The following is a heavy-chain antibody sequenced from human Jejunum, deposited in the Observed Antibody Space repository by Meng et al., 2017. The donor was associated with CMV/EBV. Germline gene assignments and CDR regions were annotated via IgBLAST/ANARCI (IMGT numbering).Heavy chain of an antibody. CDR1: GDSLSRHY. Sequence: GDSLSRHYWNWLRQPPGKGLEWIGYIYYNGDTNYNPSLKSRATISVDTSKNQFSLRLNSVTAADTAVYYCARDLDPYDFWAWFDPWGLGTLVTVSS. J-gene: IGHJ5*02. D-gene: IGHD3-3*01. V-gene: IGHV4-59*11. CDR3: ARDLDPYDFWAWFDP. CDR2: IYYNGDT.